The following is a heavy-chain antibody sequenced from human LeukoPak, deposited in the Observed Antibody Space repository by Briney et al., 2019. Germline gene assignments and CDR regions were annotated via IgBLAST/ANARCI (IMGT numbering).Heavy chain of an antibody. Sequence: NASETPSLPRAVYGGVFSGYYWRWIPQPPRKGREWVGEINHSGSTNYNPSLKSRVTISVDTSKNQFSLKLSSVTAADTAVYYCARLPIAAAGTGWFDPWGQGTLVTVSS. V-gene: IGHV4-34*01. J-gene: IGHJ5*02. D-gene: IGHD6-13*01. CDR3: ARLPIAAAGTGWFDP. CDR1: GGVFSGYY. CDR2: INHSGST.